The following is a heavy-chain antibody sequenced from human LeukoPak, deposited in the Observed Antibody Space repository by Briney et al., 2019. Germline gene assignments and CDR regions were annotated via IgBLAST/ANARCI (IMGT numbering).Heavy chain of an antibody. CDR1: GFTFSSSG. J-gene: IGHJ4*02. V-gene: IGHV3-30*18. CDR3: AKDRSSGWYRAIDY. D-gene: IGHD6-19*01. Sequence: GGSLRLSCAASGFTFSSSGIYWVRQAPGKGLEWVAVISYDGSNKYYADSVKGRFTISRDNSKNTLYLQMNSLRAEDTAVYYCAKDRSSGWYRAIDYWGQGTPVTVSS. CDR2: ISYDGSNK.